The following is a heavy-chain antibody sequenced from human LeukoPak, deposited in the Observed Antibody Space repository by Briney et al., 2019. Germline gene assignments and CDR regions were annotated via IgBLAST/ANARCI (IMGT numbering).Heavy chain of an antibody. Sequence: ASVKVSCKASGYTFTSYAMHWVRQAPGQRLEWMGWINAGNGNTKYSQKFQGRVTITRDTSASIAYMELSSLRSEDTAVYYCARMFPPEPPLLWFGELSYYFDYWGQGTLVTVSS. CDR2: INAGNGNT. CDR1: GYTFTSYA. J-gene: IGHJ4*02. V-gene: IGHV1-3*01. D-gene: IGHD3-10*01. CDR3: ARMFPPEPPLLWFGELSYYFDY.